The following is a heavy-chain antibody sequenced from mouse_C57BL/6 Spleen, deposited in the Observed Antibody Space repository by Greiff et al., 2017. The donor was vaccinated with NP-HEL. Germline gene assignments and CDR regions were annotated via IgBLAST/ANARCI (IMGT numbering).Heavy chain of an antibody. CDR2: IWSGGST. V-gene: IGHV2-2*01. Sequence: QVQLKESGPGLVQPSQSLSITCTVSGFSLTSYGVHWVRQSPGKGLEWLGVIWSGGSTDYNAAFISRLSISKDNSKSQVFFKMNSLQADDTAIYYCATGYDYDGGAWFAYWGQGTLVTVSA. J-gene: IGHJ3*01. CDR3: ATGYDYDGGAWFAY. CDR1: GFSLTSYG. D-gene: IGHD2-4*01.